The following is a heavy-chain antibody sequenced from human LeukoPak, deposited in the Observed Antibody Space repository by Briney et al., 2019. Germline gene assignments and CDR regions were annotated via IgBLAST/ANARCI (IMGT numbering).Heavy chain of an antibody. CDR1: GFTFSSYD. CDR2: IGTAGDT. D-gene: IGHD3-10*01. V-gene: IGHV3-13*01. J-gene: IGHJ6*02. Sequence: GGSLRLSCAASGFTFSSYDMHWVRHATGKGLEWVSAIGTAGDTYFPGSVKGRFTISRENAKNSLYLQMNSLRAGDTAVYYCARTRSRPYYYGSGSSQPYYYGMDVWGQGTTVTVSS. CDR3: ARTRSRPYYYGSGSSQPYYYGMDV.